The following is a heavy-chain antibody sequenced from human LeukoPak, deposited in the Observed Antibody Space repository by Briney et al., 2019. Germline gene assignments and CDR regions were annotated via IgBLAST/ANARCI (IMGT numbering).Heavy chain of an antibody. J-gene: IGHJ6*02. CDR2: ISGSGGST. D-gene: IGHD3-10*01. Sequence: GGSLRLSCAASGFTFSSYAMSWVRRAPGKGLEWVSAISGSGGSTYYADSVKGRFTISRYNSKNTLYLQMNSLRAEDTAVYYCAGDRAAGVIRVVYYYGMDVWGQGTTVTVSS. CDR3: AGDRAAGVIRVVYYYGMDV. V-gene: IGHV3-23*01. CDR1: GFTFSSYA.